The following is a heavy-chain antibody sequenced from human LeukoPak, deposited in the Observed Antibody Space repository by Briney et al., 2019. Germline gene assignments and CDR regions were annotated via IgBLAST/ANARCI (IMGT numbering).Heavy chain of an antibody. J-gene: IGHJ3*02. V-gene: IGHV5-10-1*01. CDR2: IDPSDSYT. Sequence: GESLKISCKGSGYSFTSYWISWVRQMPGKGLEWMERIDPSDSYTNYSPSFQGHVTISADKSISTAYLQWSSLKASDTAMYYCARSLGSGYYYDAFDIWGQGTMVTVSS. CDR1: GYSFTSYW. D-gene: IGHD3-22*01. CDR3: ARSLGSGYYYDAFDI.